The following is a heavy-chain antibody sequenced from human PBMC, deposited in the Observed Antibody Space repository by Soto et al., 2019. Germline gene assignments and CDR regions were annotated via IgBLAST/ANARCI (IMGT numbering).Heavy chain of an antibody. CDR2: ISGSGGST. Sequence: SGGSLRLSCAASGFTFSSYWMSWVRQAPGKGLEWVSAISGSGGSTYYADSVKGRFTISRDNSKNTLYLQMNSLRAEDTAVYYCAKDSSSSWYRDPYWGQGTLVTVSS. D-gene: IGHD6-13*01. CDR1: GFTFSSYW. V-gene: IGHV3-23*01. CDR3: AKDSSSSWYRDPY. J-gene: IGHJ4*02.